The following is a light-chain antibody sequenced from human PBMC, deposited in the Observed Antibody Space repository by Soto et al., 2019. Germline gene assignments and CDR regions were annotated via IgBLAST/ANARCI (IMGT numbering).Light chain of an antibody. V-gene: IGLV6-57*04. CDR1: SGSIASNY. CDR3: QSYDSSNVV. J-gene: IGLJ2*01. CDR2: EDN. Sequence: FMLTQPHSVSESPGKTVTISCTRSSGSIASNYVQWYQQRPGSVPTTVIYEDNQRPSGVPDRFSGSIDSSSNSASLTISGLKTEDEADYYCQSYDSSNVVFGGGTKVTVL.